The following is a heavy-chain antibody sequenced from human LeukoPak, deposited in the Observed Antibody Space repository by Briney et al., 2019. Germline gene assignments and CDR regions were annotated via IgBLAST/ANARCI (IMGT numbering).Heavy chain of an antibody. CDR2: ISASGGS. D-gene: IGHD5-18*01. CDR3: AKSMVSLYGMDV. J-gene: IGHJ6*02. V-gene: IGHV3-23*01. Sequence: GGSLRLSCAASGFTFSNYAMSWVRQAPGKGLEWVSGISASGGSYYADSVKGRFTVSRDNSKNTLYLQMNSLRAEDTAVYYCAKSMVSLYGMDVWGQGTTVTVSS. CDR1: GFTFSNYA.